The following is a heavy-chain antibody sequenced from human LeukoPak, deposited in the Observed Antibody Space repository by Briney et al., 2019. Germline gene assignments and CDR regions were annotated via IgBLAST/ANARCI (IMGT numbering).Heavy chain of an antibody. V-gene: IGHV3-23*01. D-gene: IGHD2-2*01. J-gene: IGHJ4*02. Sequence: GGSLRLSCAASGFTFSSYAMSWVRQAPGKGLEWVSAISGSGGSTYYADSVKGRFTISRDNSKNTLYLQMNSLTAEDTAVYYCARGSYCSSTSCRHFEDWGQGTLVTVSS. CDR1: GFTFSSYA. CDR2: ISGSGGST. CDR3: ARGSYCSSTSCRHFED.